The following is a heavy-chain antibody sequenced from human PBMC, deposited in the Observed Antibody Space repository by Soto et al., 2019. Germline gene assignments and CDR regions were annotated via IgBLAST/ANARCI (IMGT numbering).Heavy chain of an antibody. CDR2: IWYDGSNK. D-gene: IGHD3-22*01. J-gene: IGHJ4*02. Sequence: GGSLRLSCAASGFTFSSYGMHWVRQAPGKGLEWVAVIWYDGSNKYYADSVKGRFTISRDNSKNTLYLQMNSLRAEDTAVYYCASFSGYYHAGILYFDYWGQGTLVTVSS. CDR3: ASFSGYYHAGILYFDY. CDR1: GFTFSSYG. V-gene: IGHV3-33*01.